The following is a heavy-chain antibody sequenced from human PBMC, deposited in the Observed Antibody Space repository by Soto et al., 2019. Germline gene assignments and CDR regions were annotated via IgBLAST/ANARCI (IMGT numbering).Heavy chain of an antibody. V-gene: IGHV1-2*02. J-gene: IGHJ4*02. CDR2: INPNSGGT. CDR1: GYTFSDHY. D-gene: IGHD6-19*01. Sequence: ASVKVSCKTSGYTFSDHYTHWVRQAPGQGLEWMGWINPNSGGTGYAEKFQGRVTMTRDTSISTAYMELNRLNSDDTAVYYCVRGGPVAGPNPSEAYHPFDFWGQGTLVTAPQ. CDR3: VRGGPVAGPNPSEAYHPFDF.